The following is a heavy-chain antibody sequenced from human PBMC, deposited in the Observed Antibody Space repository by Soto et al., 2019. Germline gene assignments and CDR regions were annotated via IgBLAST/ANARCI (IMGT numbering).Heavy chain of an antibody. Sequence: GGSLRLSCAASGFIFSNYGMSWVRQAPGKGLEWVSAIRGSGDDTYYADSVRGRFTISRDNSNSTLYMEMNSLRVEDTAVYFCAKGYWGSTHWSPADHWGQGTLVTVSS. D-gene: IGHD1-1*01. CDR3: AKGYWGSTHWSPADH. V-gene: IGHV3-23*01. CDR2: IRGSGDDT. CDR1: GFIFSNYG. J-gene: IGHJ4*01.